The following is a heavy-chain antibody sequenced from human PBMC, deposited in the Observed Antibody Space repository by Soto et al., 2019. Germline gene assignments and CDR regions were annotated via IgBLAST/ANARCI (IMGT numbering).Heavy chain of an antibody. J-gene: IGHJ4*02. V-gene: IGHV4-30-2*01. CDR2: IYHRGST. D-gene: IGHD2-15*01. CDR3: ARGQVVAAQH. Sequence: QLQLQESGSGLVKPSQTLSLTCAVSGGSISSGGYSWSWIRQPPGKGLEWIGYIYHRGSTYYNPSPKSRVTIPVDRSKNQFTLKLSAVTAADTAVYYCARGQVVAAQHWGQGTLVTVSS. CDR1: GGSISSGGYS.